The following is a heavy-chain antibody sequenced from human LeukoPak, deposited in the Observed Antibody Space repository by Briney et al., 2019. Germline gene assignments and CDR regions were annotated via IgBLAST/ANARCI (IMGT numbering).Heavy chain of an antibody. CDR1: GGSISSSSYY. V-gene: IGHV4-39*07. J-gene: IGHJ4*02. CDR3: ARDTMVRGVIITEPFDY. CDR2: IYYSGST. D-gene: IGHD3-10*01. Sequence: NPSETLSLTCTVSGGSISSSSYYWGWIRQPPGKGLEWIGSIYYSGSTYYNPSLKSRVTISVDTSKNQFSLKLSSATAADTAVYYCARDTMVRGVIITEPFDYWGQGTLVTVSS.